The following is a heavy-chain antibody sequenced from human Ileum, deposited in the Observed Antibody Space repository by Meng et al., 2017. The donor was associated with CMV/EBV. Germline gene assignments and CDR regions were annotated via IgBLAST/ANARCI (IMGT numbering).Heavy chain of an antibody. CDR2: MNPNSGNT. CDR1: GYTFTSYD. D-gene: IGHD1-1*01. V-gene: IGHV1-8*03. Sequence: SGYTFTSYDINWVRQATGQGLGWMGWMNPNSGNTGYAQKFQGRVTITRNTSISTAYMELSSLTSEDTAIYYCARRSGTTGTTRWFDPWGQGTLVTVSS. CDR3: ARRSGTTGTTRWFDP. J-gene: IGHJ5*02.